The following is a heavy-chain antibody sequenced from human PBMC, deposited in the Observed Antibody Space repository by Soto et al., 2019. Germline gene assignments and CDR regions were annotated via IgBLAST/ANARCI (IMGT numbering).Heavy chain of an antibody. D-gene: IGHD3-22*01. V-gene: IGHV3-15*01. Sequence: EVQLVESGGGLVEPGGSLRLSCTASGFTFSNAWMTWVRQAPGKGLEWVGRIKSKTDGGTTDYAAPVKGRFTISRDDTKNTMYLQMNSLKTEDTAVYYCTIPRGPMIRPWGQGTLVTVYS. J-gene: IGHJ5*02. CDR1: GFTFSNAW. CDR2: IKSKTDGGTT. CDR3: TIPRGPMIRP.